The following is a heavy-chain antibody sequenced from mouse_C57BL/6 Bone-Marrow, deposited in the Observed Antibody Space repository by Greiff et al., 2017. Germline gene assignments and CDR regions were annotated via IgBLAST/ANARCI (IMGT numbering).Heavy chain of an antibody. D-gene: IGHD1-1*01. CDR2: IDPNSGGT. CDR1: GYTFTSYW. CDR3: ARQGTVVATRGLYWYFDV. J-gene: IGHJ1*03. Sequence: VQLQQPGAELVKPGASVKLSCKASGYTFTSYWMHWVKQRPGRGLEWIGRIDPNSGGTKYNEKFKSKATLTVDKPSSTAYMQLSSLTSEDSAVYYCARQGTVVATRGLYWYFDVWGTGTTVTVSS. V-gene: IGHV1-72*01.